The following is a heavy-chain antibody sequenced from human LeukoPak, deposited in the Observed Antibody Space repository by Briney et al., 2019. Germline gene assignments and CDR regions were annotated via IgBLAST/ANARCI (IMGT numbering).Heavy chain of an antibody. CDR2: FDPEDGET. V-gene: IGHV1-24*01. Sequence: ASVKASCKVSGYTLTELSMHWVRQAPGKGLAGVGGFDPEDGETIYAQKFQGRVTMTEDTSTDTAYMELSSLRSEDTAVYYCATDGSGSYYAFDIWGQGTMVTVSS. CDR1: GYTLTELS. D-gene: IGHD1-26*01. CDR3: ATDGSGSYYAFDI. J-gene: IGHJ3*02.